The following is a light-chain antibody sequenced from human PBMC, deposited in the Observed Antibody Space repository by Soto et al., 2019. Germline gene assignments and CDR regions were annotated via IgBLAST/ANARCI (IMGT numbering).Light chain of an antibody. CDR2: EVS. V-gene: IGLV2-23*02. J-gene: IGLJ2*01. CDR1: SSDVGSYNL. CDR3: CSYAGSRTHVL. Sequence: QPVLTQPASVSGSPGQSITISCIGTSSDVGSYNLVSWYQQHPGKAPKVLIYEVSERPSGVSNRFSGSKSGNTASLTISGLQAEDEAEYYCCSYAGSRTHVLFGGGTKVTVL.